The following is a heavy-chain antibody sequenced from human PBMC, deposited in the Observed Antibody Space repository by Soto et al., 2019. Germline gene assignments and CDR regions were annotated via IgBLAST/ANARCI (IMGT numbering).Heavy chain of an antibody. J-gene: IGHJ6*02. V-gene: IGHV3-74*01. CDR2: INSDGSST. D-gene: IGHD3-3*01. CDR1: GFTFSSYW. Sequence: GGSLRLSCAASGFTFSSYWMHWVRQAPGKGLVRVSCINSDGSSTSYADSVKGRFTISRDNAKNTLYLQMNSLRAEDTAVYYCARAEGGHDFRSGSYYYGMDVWGQGTTVTVSS. CDR3: ARAEGGHDFRSGSYYYGMDV.